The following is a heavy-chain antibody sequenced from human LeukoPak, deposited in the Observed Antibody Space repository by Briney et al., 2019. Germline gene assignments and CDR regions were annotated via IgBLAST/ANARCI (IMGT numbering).Heavy chain of an antibody. D-gene: IGHD5-18*01. CDR1: GFTFSSYG. J-gene: IGHJ4*02. V-gene: IGHV3-33*01. CDR2: IWYDGSNK. Sequence: GGSLRLSCAASGFTFSSYGMHWVRQAPGKGLEWVAVIWYDGSNKYYADSVKGRFTISRDNSNNTLYLQMNSRRAEDTAVYYCARGNGYSYGYLDYWGQGTLVTVSS. CDR3: ARGNGYSYGYLDY.